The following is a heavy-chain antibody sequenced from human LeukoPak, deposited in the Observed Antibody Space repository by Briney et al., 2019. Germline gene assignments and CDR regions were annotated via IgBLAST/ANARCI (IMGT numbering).Heavy chain of an antibody. J-gene: IGHJ4*02. CDR2: IKEDGSEK. D-gene: IGHD3-22*01. CDR3: AREYYYANSGPDY. Sequence: PGGSLRLSCAASGFTFSSYWMSWVRQAPGKGLEWVANIKEDGSEKYYVDSVKGRFTISRDNAKNSLYLQMNSLRAEETAVYYCAREYYYANSGPDYWGQGTLVTVSS. CDR1: GFTFSSYW. V-gene: IGHV3-7*05.